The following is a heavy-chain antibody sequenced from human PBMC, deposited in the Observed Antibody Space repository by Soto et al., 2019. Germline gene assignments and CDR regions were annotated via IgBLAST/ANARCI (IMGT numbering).Heavy chain of an antibody. CDR3: AHIVVAGLGYYFDY. J-gene: IGHJ4*02. CDR1: GFSLSSTRMA. Sequence: QITLKESGRTLVKPTQTLTLTCTFSGFSLSSTRMAVGWIRQPPGKALEWLALIYWDDDKRYSPFLKSRLTITKDTSKNQVVLTTSNMDPVDTARYYCAHIVVAGLGYYFDYWGQGTLVTVSS. V-gene: IGHV2-5*02. CDR2: IYWDDDK. D-gene: IGHD6-19*01.